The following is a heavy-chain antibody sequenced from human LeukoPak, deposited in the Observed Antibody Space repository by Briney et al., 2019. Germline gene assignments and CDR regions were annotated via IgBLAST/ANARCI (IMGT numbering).Heavy chain of an antibody. CDR3: ARERITMVRGVIRRFSMDV. Sequence: PSETLSLTCAVYGGSFSGYYWSWIRQPPGKGLEWIGEINHSGSTNYNPSLKSRVTISVDTSKNQFSLKLSSVTAADTAVYYCARERITMVRGVIRRFSMDVWGKGTTVTVSS. J-gene: IGHJ6*03. CDR2: INHSGST. CDR1: GGSFSGYY. V-gene: IGHV4-34*01. D-gene: IGHD3-10*01.